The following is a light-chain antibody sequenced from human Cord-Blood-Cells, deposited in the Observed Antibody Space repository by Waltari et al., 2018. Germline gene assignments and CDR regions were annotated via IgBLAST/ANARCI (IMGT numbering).Light chain of an antibody. J-gene: IGLJ1*01. V-gene: IGLV2-14*03. CDR1: SSDDGGYNY. CDR2: YVS. CDR3: SSYTSSSTYV. Sequence: QSALTQPASVSGSPGQSITISCTGTSSDDGGYNYVSWYQQHPGQAPKLIIYYVSNRPSGVSNRFSGSKSGNTASLTISGLQAEDEADYYCSSYTSSSTYVFGTGTKVTVL.